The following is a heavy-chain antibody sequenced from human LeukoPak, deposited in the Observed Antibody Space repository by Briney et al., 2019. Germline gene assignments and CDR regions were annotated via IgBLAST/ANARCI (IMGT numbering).Heavy chain of an antibody. CDR1: GGTFSGYY. Sequence: SETLSLTCAVYGGTFSGYYWSWIRQPPGKRLEWVGESNDSGGTNYNPSLKSRVTISADKSKNQVSLKLTSVTAADTAVYYCASRYYGMDVWGQGTTVTVSS. CDR2: SNDSGGT. J-gene: IGHJ6*02. V-gene: IGHV4-34*01. CDR3: ASRYYGMDV.